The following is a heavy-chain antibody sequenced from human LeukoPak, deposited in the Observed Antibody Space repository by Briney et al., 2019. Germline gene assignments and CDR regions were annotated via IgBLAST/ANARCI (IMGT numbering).Heavy chain of an antibody. D-gene: IGHD2-15*01. CDR3: ARGCSGGSCYSDAFDI. V-gene: IGHV3-33*01. CDR2: KWYDGSNK. Sequence: GGSLRLSCAASGFTFSSYGMHWVRQAPGKGLEWVAVKWYDGSNKYYADSVKGRFTISRDNSKNTLYLQMNSLRAEDTAVYYCARGCSGGSCYSDAFDIWGQGTMVTVSS. CDR1: GFTFSSYG. J-gene: IGHJ3*02.